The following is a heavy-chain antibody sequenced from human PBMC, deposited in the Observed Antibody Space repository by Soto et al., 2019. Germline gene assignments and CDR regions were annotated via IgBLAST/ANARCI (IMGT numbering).Heavy chain of an antibody. D-gene: IGHD2-2*01. J-gene: IGHJ6*02. CDR1: GYTLTELS. Sequence: AASVKVSCKVSGYTLTELSMHWVRQAPGKGLEWMGGFDPEDGETIYAQKFQGRVTMTEDTSTDTAYMELSSLRSEDTAVYYCATDLLGHCSSTSCRESMDVWGQGTTVTVSS. CDR2: FDPEDGET. CDR3: ATDLLGHCSSTSCRESMDV. V-gene: IGHV1-24*01.